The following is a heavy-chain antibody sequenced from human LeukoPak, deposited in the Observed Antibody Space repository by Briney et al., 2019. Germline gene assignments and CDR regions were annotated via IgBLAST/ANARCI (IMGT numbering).Heavy chain of an antibody. J-gene: IGHJ4*02. Sequence: PSETLSLTCTVSGGSISSYYWGWIRQPPGKGLEWIGSIYHSGSTYYNPSLKSRVTISVDTSKNQFSLKLSSVTAADTAVYYCARGNTVVTAIFDYWGQGTLVTVSS. CDR2: IYHSGST. V-gene: IGHV4-38-2*02. CDR1: GGSISSYY. CDR3: ARGNTVVTAIFDY. D-gene: IGHD4-23*01.